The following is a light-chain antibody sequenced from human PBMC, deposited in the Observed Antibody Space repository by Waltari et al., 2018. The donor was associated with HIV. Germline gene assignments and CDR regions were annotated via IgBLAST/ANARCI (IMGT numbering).Light chain of an antibody. Sequence: SYELTQQPSVSVSPGPPARITCSGDTVGVNFGSWYQQRPGQSPVLVIFQDTKRPPGIPDRFSGSNSRNTATLTISGTQAINEADYYCQVWDSSIWVFGGGTKLTVL. J-gene: IGLJ3*02. CDR3: QVWDSSIWV. CDR2: QDT. CDR1: TVGVNF. V-gene: IGLV3-1*01.